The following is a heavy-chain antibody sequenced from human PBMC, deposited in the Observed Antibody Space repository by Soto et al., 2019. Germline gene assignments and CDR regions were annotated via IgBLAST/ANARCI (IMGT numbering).Heavy chain of an antibody. Sequence: ASVKVSCKAFGYSFSYYGINWVRQAPGQGLEWMGWSNPYNGHKNYAQKFADRLTMTTDTSTATVSMELRNLKSDDTAVYYCVTDRLRGYGNSGFYSWG. CDR2: SNPYNGHK. J-gene: IGHJ5*01. V-gene: IGHV1-18*01. CDR3: VTDRLRGYGNSGFYS. D-gene: IGHD5-18*01. CDR1: GYSFSYYG.